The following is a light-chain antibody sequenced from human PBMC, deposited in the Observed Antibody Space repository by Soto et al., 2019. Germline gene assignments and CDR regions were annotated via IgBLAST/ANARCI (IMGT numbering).Light chain of an antibody. Sequence: EVMSTESPISLAVTGGQLASISCRSNQSLVHSDVIAYLSWFQQRPGQSPRRLIYKVSNRDSKVPDRFSGSGSGTDFTLKMSRVEAEDVGVSYCMQATPSPRTLAQGTKVDIK. V-gene: IGKV2-30*02. CDR2: KVS. CDR1: QSLVHSDVIAY. J-gene: IGKJ1*01. CDR3: MQATPSPRT.